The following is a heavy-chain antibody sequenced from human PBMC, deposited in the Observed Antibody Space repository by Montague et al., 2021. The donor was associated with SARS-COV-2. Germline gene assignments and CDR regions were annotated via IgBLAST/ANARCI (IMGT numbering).Heavy chain of an antibody. V-gene: IGHV4-34*01. CDR3: ARGRQHINMIVVVVTGGEYYFDF. CDR1: DGSFSDYS. Sequence: SETLSLTCAVYDGSFSDYSWTWIRQPPGKGLEWIGEINHRGSPHYNPSLKSRVTISVATSKNQFSLKMTSVTAADTAVYYCARGRQHINMIVVVVTGGEYYFDFWGQGTLVAVSS. J-gene: IGHJ4*02. D-gene: IGHD3-22*01. CDR2: INHRGSP.